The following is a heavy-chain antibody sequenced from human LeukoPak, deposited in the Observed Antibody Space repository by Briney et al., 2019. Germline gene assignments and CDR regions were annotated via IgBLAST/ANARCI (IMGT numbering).Heavy chain of an antibody. V-gene: IGHV1-2*02. J-gene: IGHJ4*02. CDR3: ARGPRVGIAAAGTGSVNY. Sequence: ASVKVSCKASGYTFTGYYIHWVRQAPGQGLEWMGWINPNSGGTNYAQKFQGRVTMTRDTSISTAYMELSRLRSDDTAVYYCARGPRVGIAAAGTGSVNYWGQGTLVTVSS. CDR2: INPNSGGT. D-gene: IGHD6-13*01. CDR1: GYTFTGYY.